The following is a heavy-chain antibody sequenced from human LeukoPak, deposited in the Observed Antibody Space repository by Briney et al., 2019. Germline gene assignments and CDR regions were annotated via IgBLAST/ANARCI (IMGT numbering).Heavy chain of an antibody. V-gene: IGHV4-39*07. Sequence: SETLSLTCTVSGGSISSSSYYWGWIRQPPGKGLEWIGSIYYSGSTYCNPSLKSRVTISVDTSKNQFSLKLSSVTAADTAVYYCARVDSSSWYTKAFDPWGQGTLVTVSS. J-gene: IGHJ5*02. CDR3: ARVDSSSWYTKAFDP. CDR2: IYYSGST. D-gene: IGHD6-13*01. CDR1: GGSISSSSYY.